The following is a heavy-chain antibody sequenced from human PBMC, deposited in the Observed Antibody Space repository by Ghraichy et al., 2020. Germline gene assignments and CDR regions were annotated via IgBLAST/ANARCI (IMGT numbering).Heavy chain of an antibody. D-gene: IGHD4-17*01. J-gene: IGHJ6*02. CDR3: TRRVDDYGDYVIHYYYGMDV. CDR1: GFTFSGSA. V-gene: IGHV3-73*01. Sequence: GGSLRLSCAASGFTFSGSAMHWVRQASGKGLEWVGRIRSKANSYATAYAASVKGRFTISRDDSKNTAYLQMNSLKTEDTAVYYCTRRVDDYGDYVIHYYYGMDVWGQGTTVTVSS. CDR2: IRSKANSYAT.